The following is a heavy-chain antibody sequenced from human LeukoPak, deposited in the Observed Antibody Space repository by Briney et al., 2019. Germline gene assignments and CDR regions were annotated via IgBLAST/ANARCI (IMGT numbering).Heavy chain of an antibody. Sequence: KSSETLSLTCTVSGGSISSYYWSWIRQPAGKGLEWIGRIYTSGSTNYNPSLKSRVTISVDKSKNQSSLKLSSVTAADTAVYYCXXXXXXXGXDYXYYYMDVWGKGTTVTVSS. CDR1: GGSISSYY. J-gene: IGHJ6*03. D-gene: IGHD5-12*01. CDR2: IYTSGST. V-gene: IGHV4-4*07. CDR3: XXXXXXXGXDYXYYYMDV.